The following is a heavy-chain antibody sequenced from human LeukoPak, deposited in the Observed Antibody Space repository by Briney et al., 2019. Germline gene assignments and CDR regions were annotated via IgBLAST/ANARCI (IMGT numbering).Heavy chain of an antibody. CDR2: INHSGST. Sequence: SETLSLTCAVYGGSFSGYYWSWIRQPPGKGLEWFGEINHSGSTNYHPSLKSRVTISVDTSKNQFSLKLSSVTAADTAVYYCARGGVVVVPAAKRYFQHWGQGTLVTVSS. CDR3: ARGGVVVVPAAKRYFQH. CDR1: GGSFSGYY. V-gene: IGHV4-34*01. J-gene: IGHJ1*01. D-gene: IGHD2-2*01.